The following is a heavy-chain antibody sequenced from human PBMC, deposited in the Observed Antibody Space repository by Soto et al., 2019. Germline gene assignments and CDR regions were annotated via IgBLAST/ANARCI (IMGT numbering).Heavy chain of an antibody. D-gene: IGHD2-21*02. J-gene: IGHJ4*02. V-gene: IGHV1-69*06. CDR1: GGTFSSIT. CDR2: IIPLFGTA. CDR3: VSKAACGSDCYDFDH. Sequence: QVQLVQSGAEVEWPGPSVKISCRASGGTFSSITINWVRQAAGQGLEWMGGIIPLFGTANYAEKFQGRITITADKSTKTDYMELISLRSADTAVYYCVSKAACGSDCYDFDHWGQGTLVTVSS.